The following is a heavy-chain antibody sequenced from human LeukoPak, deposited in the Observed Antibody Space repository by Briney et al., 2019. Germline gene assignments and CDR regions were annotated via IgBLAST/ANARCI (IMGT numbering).Heavy chain of an antibody. J-gene: IGHJ4*02. V-gene: IGHV4-31*03. D-gene: IGHD2-15*01. CDR2: IYYSGST. CDR3: ARDVRVVAAGGFDY. CDR1: GGSISSGGYY. Sequence: SQTLSLTCTVSGGSISSGGYYWSWIRQHPGKGLEWIGYIYYSGSTYYNPSLKSRVTISVDTSKNQFSLKLSSVTAADTAVYYCARDVRVVAAGGFDYWGRGTLVTVSS.